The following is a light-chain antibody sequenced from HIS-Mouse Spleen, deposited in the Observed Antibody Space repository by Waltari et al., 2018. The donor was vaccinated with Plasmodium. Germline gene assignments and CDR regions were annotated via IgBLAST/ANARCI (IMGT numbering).Light chain of an antibody. J-gene: IGKJ1*01. CDR2: KAS. Sequence: DIQMTQSPSTLSASVGNRVTITCRASQSISSRLAWYQPKPGKAPKLLIYKASSLESGVPSRFSGSGSGTEVTLTISSLQPDDFATYYCQQYNSYSWTFGQGTKVEIK. CDR3: QQYNSYSWT. V-gene: IGKV1-5*03. CDR1: QSISSR.